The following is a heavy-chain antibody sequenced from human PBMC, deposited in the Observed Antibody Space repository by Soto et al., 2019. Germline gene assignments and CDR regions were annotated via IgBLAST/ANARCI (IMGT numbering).Heavy chain of an antibody. Sequence: QVQLVQSGAEVKKPGASVKVSCKASGYTFTSCGISWVRQAPGQGLDWMGWISAYNGNTKYAQDLQGRVTMTTDTSTSTAYMELRSLRSDDTAMYYCARFSGGSYNTYYFYYGMDVWGQGTTVTVSS. J-gene: IGHJ6*02. CDR2: ISAYNGNT. V-gene: IGHV1-18*04. CDR3: ARFSGGSYNTYYFYYGMDV. D-gene: IGHD2-15*01. CDR1: GYTFTSCG.